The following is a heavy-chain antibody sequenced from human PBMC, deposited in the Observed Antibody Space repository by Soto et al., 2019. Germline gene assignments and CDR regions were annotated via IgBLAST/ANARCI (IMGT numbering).Heavy chain of an antibody. CDR3: ARDVDYGGDSDF. V-gene: IGHV3-7*01. CDR2: MKEDGSEK. CDR1: GFTFSSYW. D-gene: IGHD2-21*02. J-gene: IGHJ4*02. Sequence: PGGSLRLSCAASGFTFSSYWMSWVLHAPGKGLEWVANMKEDGSEKYYLDSVKGRFTISRDNTRNSVYLPMTSLRANDTALYYCARDVDYGGDSDFWGQGVLDTVSS.